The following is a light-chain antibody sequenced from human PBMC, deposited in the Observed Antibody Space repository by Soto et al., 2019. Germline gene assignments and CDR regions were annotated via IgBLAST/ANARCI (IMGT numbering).Light chain of an antibody. CDR1: QSISRY. CDR2: GAS. V-gene: IGKV3D-20*02. CDR3: QQRYNWPLT. Sequence: IVLTQSPGTLSLSPGERTTLSCRASQSISRYLAWYQQKPGQGPRLLIYGASSRATGTPDRFSGSGSGTDFTLTINRLEPEDFAIYYCQQRYNWPLTFGQGTKVDIK. J-gene: IGKJ1*01.